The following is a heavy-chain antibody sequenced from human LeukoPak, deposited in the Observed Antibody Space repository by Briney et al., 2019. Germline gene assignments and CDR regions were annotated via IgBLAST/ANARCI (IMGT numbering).Heavy chain of an antibody. J-gene: IGHJ4*02. CDR3: ARVIGSGSYSFDY. Sequence: PPETLSLTCTVSGGSISSYYWSWIRQPPGKGLEWIGYIYYSGSTNYNPSLKSRVTISVDTSKNQFSLKLSSVTAADTAVYYCARVIGSGSYSFDYWGQGTLVTVSS. D-gene: IGHD3-10*01. V-gene: IGHV4-59*01. CDR1: GGSISSYY. CDR2: IYYSGST.